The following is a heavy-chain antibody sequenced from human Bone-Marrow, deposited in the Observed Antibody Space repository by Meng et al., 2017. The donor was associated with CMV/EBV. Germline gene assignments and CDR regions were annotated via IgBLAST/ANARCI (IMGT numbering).Heavy chain of an antibody. CDR1: GFSFSDSG. CDR3: AKSSSLDS. CDR2: ITPASGYK. J-gene: IGHJ4*02. V-gene: IGHV3-23*01. Sequence: SLRPSCAASGFSFSDSGMEWVRQPPGKGLEWVSSITPASGYKAYADSVKGRFTISRDNSKNTLYLQMNSLRADNTAVYYCAKSSSLDSWGQGTLVTVSS.